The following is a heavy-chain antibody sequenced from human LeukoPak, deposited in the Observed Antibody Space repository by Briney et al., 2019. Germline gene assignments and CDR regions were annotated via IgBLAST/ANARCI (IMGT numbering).Heavy chain of an antibody. CDR3: ARVNNYYDSSGYYPLVY. Sequence: ASVKVSCKASGGTFSSYAISWVRQAPGQGLEWMGRIIPIFGTANYAQKFQGRVTITTDESTSTAYMELSSLRSEDTAVYYCARVNNYYDSSGYYPLVYWGQGTLATVSP. CDR2: IIPIFGTA. V-gene: IGHV1-69*05. CDR1: GGTFSSYA. J-gene: IGHJ4*02. D-gene: IGHD3-22*01.